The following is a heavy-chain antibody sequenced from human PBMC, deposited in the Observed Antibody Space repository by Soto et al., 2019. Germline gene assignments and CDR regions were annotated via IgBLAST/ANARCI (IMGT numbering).Heavy chain of an antibody. V-gene: IGHV1-69*01. CDR3: ARGEDASVDTALYSWFDP. CDR2: IIPIFGTA. D-gene: IGHD5-18*01. Sequence: QVQLVQSGAEVKKPGSSVKVSCKASGGTFSSYAISWVRQAPGQGLEWMGGIIPIFGTANYAQKFQGRVTITADEATGTAYMELRSLRSEDTAVDYWARGEDASVDTALYSWFDPWGRGSLVTVGS. J-gene: IGHJ5*02. CDR1: GGTFSSYA.